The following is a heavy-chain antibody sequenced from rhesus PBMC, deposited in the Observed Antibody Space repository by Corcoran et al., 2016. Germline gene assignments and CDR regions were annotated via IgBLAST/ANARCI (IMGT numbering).Heavy chain of an antibody. D-gene: IGHD2-27*01. Sequence: QVQLQESGPGLVKPSETLSLTCAVSGYSISSGYGWGWIRQPPGKGLEWFGQIYGGSGSTYYNPSLRSRGTVSKDTSKNQFSLKLSSVTAADTAVYYCAREGRIYSLFDYWGQGVLVTVSS. CDR1: GYSISSGYG. J-gene: IGHJ4*01. CDR2: IYGGSGST. CDR3: AREGRIYSLFDY. V-gene: IGHV4-127*01.